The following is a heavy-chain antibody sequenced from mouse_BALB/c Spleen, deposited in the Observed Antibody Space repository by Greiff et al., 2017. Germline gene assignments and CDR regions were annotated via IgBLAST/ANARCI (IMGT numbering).Heavy chain of an antibody. V-gene: IGHV1S137*01. CDR1: GYTFTDYA. J-gene: IGHJ4*01. Sequence: QVHVKQSGAELVRPGVSVKISCKGSGYTFTDYAMHWVKQSHAKSLEWIGVISTYYGDASYNQKFKGKATMTVDKSSSTAYMELARLTSEDSAIYYCARGAIGYAMDYWGQGTSVTVSS. D-gene: IGHD3-1*01. CDR2: ISTYYGDA. CDR3: ARGAIGYAMDY.